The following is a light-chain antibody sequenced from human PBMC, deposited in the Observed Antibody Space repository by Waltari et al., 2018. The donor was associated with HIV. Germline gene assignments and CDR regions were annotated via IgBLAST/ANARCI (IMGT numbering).Light chain of an antibody. CDR2: GAS. CDR3: QQYGSSPGT. J-gene: IGKJ1*01. V-gene: IGKV3-20*01. Sequence: ESVLPQSPGTGSLGRGERASLSCRASQSVSSSYFAWYQQKPGQAPRLLIYGASSRATGIPDRFSGSGSGTDFTLTISRLEPEDFAVYYCQQYGSSPGTFGQGTKVEIK. CDR1: QSVSSSY.